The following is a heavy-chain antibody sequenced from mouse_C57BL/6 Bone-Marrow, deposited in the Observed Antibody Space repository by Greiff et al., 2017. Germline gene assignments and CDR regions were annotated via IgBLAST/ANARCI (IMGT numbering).Heavy chain of an antibody. V-gene: IGHV1-63*01. D-gene: IGHD1-1*01. Sequence: LEESGAELVRPGTSVKMSCKASGYTFTNYWIGWAKQRPGHGLEWIGDIYPGGGYTNYNEKFKGKATLTGDKSSSTAYMQFSSLTSEYAASYYWARAFYYGSSLGAMDYWGQGTSVTVSS. CDR3: ARAFYYGSSLGAMDY. CDR2: IYPGGGYT. CDR1: GYTFTNYW. J-gene: IGHJ4*01.